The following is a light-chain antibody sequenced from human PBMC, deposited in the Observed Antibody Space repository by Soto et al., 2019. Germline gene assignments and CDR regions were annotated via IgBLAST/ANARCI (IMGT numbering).Light chain of an antibody. CDR3: QQYDNLPLT. J-gene: IGKJ3*01. Sequence: ERVMTQSPATLSVSPGERATLSCRASQIVGSNLAWYQQKPGQAPSLLIFGASSRATGVPARFSGSGSGTEFTPTINSLQSEDFAVYFCQQYDNLPLTFGPGTKVDIK. CDR1: QIVGSN. V-gene: IGKV3-15*01. CDR2: GAS.